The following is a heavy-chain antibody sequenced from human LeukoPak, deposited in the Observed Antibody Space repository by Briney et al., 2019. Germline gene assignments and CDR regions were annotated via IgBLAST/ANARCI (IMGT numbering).Heavy chain of an antibody. Sequence: PGRSLRLSCAASGFTFSSYAMHWVRQAPGKGLEWLAVISYDGSNKYYADSVKGRFTISRDNSKNTLYLQMNSLRAEDTAVYYCAGDSGTVGGGNPTYYFDYWGQGTLVTVSS. CDR3: AGDSGTVGGGNPTYYFDY. V-gene: IGHV3-30-3*01. CDR1: GFTFSSYA. J-gene: IGHJ4*02. D-gene: IGHD4-23*01. CDR2: ISYDGSNK.